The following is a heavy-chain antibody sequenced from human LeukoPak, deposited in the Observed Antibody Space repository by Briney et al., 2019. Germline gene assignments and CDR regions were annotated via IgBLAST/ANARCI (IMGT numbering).Heavy chain of an antibody. CDR1: GYTFTGYY. CDR2: INPNHGDT. D-gene: IGHD3-9*01. Sequence: PGASVKVSCKASGYTFTGYYMHWARQAPGQGLEWMGWINPNHGDTNYAQKFQDRVSMTRDTSISTTYMHLSRLRSDDTAVYYCARSPHILTGENFDYWGQGTLLTVSS. CDR3: ARSPHILTGENFDY. J-gene: IGHJ4*02. V-gene: IGHV1-2*02.